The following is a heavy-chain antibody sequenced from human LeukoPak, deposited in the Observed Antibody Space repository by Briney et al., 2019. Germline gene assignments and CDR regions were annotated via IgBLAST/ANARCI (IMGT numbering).Heavy chain of an antibody. CDR3: SRGRRSPDS. CDR1: GFTFGDYA. Sequence: GGSLRLSCTTSGFTFGDYAMSWFRQAPGKGLEWVGFIRSKAYGGTTEYAASLKGRIAISRDDSKTIAYLQMSSLKTEDTAVYYCSRGRRSPDSWGQGTLVTVSS. V-gene: IGHV3-49*03. CDR2: IRSKAYGGTT. J-gene: IGHJ5*01. D-gene: IGHD5-24*01.